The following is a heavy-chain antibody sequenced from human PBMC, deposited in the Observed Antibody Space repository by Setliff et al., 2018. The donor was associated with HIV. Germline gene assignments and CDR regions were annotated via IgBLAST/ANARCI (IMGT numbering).Heavy chain of an antibody. CDR2: IYYSGNT. CDR1: GGSISSYY. D-gene: IGHD4-17*01. V-gene: IGHV4-59*08. Sequence: PSETLSLTCTVSGGSISSYYWSWIRQPPGKGLEWIGYIYYSGNTNYNPSLKSRVTISLDTSKNQIFLKLSSVTAADTAVYYCARRGDYGGMGYWGQGTLVTVSS. J-gene: IGHJ4*02. CDR3: ARRGDYGGMGY.